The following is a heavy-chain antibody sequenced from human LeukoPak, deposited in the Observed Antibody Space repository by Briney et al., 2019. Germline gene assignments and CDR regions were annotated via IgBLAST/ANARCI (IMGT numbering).Heavy chain of an antibody. D-gene: IGHD3-16*01. CDR3: ARVARRGRLDY. J-gene: IGHJ4*02. CDR1: GYTFTSYY. V-gene: IGHV1-46*01. CDR2: INPSGGST. Sequence: ASVKVSCKASGYTFTSYYMHWVRQAPGQGLEWMGIINPSGGSTSYAQKFQGRVTMTRDTSKNQFSLKLSSVTAADTAVYYCARVARRGRLDYWGQGTLVTVSS.